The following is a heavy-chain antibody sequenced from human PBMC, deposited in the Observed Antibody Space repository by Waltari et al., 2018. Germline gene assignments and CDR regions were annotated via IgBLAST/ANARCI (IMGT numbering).Heavy chain of an antibody. CDR2: INHSGST. D-gene: IGHD5-18*01. V-gene: IGHV4-34*01. CDR1: GGSFSGYY. Sequence: QVQLQESGPGLLKPSETLSLTCAVYGGSFSGYYWSWIRQPPGKGLEWIGEINHSGSTNYNPSLKSRVTISVDTSKNQFSLKLSSVTAADTAVYYCARGGYSYGYYFQHWGQGTLVTVSS. J-gene: IGHJ1*01. CDR3: ARGGYSYGYYFQH.